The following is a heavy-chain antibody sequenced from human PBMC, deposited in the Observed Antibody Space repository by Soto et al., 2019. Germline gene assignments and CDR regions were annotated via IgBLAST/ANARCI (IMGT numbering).Heavy chain of an antibody. CDR2: IVVGSGNT. CDR1: GFTFTSSA. CDR3: AADPGYSYGYHYYYGMDV. Sequence: VKVSCKASGFTFTSSAVQWVRQARGQRLEWIGWIVVGSGNTNYAQKFQERVTITRDMSTSTAYMELSSLRSEDTAVYYCAADPGYSYGYHYYYGMDVWGQGTTVTVSS. D-gene: IGHD5-18*01. V-gene: IGHV1-58*01. J-gene: IGHJ6*02.